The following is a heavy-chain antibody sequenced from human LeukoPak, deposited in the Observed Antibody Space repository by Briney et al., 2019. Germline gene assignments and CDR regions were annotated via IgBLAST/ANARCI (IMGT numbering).Heavy chain of an antibody. CDR3: AKDNDFWSGYHFDY. D-gene: IGHD3-3*01. CDR2: ISGSGGST. Sequence: GGSLRLSCPAYGFTFSSYAMSWVRQAPGKGLEWVSAISGSGGSTYYADSVKGRFTISRDNSKNTLYLQMNRLRAEDTAVYYCAKDNDFWSGYHFDYWGQGTLVTVSS. V-gene: IGHV3-23*01. CDR1: GFTFSSYA. J-gene: IGHJ4*02.